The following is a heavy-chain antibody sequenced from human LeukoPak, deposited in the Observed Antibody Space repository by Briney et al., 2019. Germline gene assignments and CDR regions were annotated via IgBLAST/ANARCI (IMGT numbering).Heavy chain of an antibody. CDR2: IYYSGST. Sequence: SETLSLTYTVSDGSTSSSNYYWGWIRQPPGKGLEWIGSIYYSGSTYYNPSLKSRVTISVDTSKNQFSLKLSSVTAANTAVYYCASLRERSYYARGFDYWGQGTLVTVSS. CDR3: ASLRERSYYARGFDY. D-gene: IGHD1-26*01. J-gene: IGHJ4*02. CDR1: DGSTSSSNYY. V-gene: IGHV4-39*01.